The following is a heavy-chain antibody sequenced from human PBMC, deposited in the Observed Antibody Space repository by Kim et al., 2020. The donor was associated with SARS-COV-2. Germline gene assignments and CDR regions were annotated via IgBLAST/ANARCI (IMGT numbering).Heavy chain of an antibody. V-gene: IGHV1-69*13. D-gene: IGHD3-22*01. CDR3: ARGTYYYDSSGYTSGYFDY. J-gene: IGHJ4*02. CDR1: GGTFSSYA. CDR2: IIPIFGTA. Sequence: SVKVSCKASGGTFSSYAISWVRQAPGQGLEWMGGIIPIFGTANYAQKFQGRVTITADESTSTAYMELSSLRSEDTAVYYCARGTYYYDSSGYTSGYFDYWGQGTLVTVSS.